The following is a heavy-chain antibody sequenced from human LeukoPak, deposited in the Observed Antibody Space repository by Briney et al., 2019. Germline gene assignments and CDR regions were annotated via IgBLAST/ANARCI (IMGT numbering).Heavy chain of an antibody. CDR3: AKERASSRWSRDAFDI. Sequence: GASVKVSCKASGGTFSNYAISWVRQATGQGLEWMGGIIPIFGTANYAQKFQGRVTITTDESTSTVYMEVSSVRFEDTAVYYCAKERASSRWSRDAFDIWGQGTVVTVSS. CDR1: GGTFSNYA. V-gene: IGHV1-69*05. CDR2: IIPIFGTA. J-gene: IGHJ3*02. D-gene: IGHD6-13*01.